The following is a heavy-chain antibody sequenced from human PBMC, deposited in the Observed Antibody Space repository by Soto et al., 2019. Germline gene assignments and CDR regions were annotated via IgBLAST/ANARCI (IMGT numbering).Heavy chain of an antibody. J-gene: IGHJ5*02. V-gene: IGHV4-31*02. D-gene: IGHD6-19*01. CDR2: FYSSGSI. CDR3: ARMYSSGSGWFHP. Sequence: SETLSLTWFVSGYSITSGVYYWIWIRHHPGKVLEWIGSFYSSGSIIYNPSLRSRVSISGDTSSNQFSMSLTSVTAADTARYYCARMYSSGSGWFHPWGQGTLVTVSS. CDR1: GYSITSGVYY.